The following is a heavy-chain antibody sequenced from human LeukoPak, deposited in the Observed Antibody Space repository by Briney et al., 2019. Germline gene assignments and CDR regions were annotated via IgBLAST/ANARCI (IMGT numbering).Heavy chain of an antibody. D-gene: IGHD3-16*01. CDR3: RLGEFTNQHAAFDI. CDR2: IIPIFVTA. V-gene: IGHV1-69*06. CDR1: GGTFSSYA. J-gene: IGHJ3*02. Sequence: SVKVSCKASGGTFSSYAISWVRQAPGQGLEWMGGIIPIFVTANYAQKVQGRVTITADKSTSTAYMELSRLRSEDTAVYYCRLGEFTNQHAAFDIWGQGTMVTVSS.